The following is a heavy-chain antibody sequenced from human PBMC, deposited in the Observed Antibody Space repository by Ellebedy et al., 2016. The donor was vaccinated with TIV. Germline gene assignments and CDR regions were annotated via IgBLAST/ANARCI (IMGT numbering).Heavy chain of an antibody. CDR2: IYDGGTT. D-gene: IGHD4-17*01. Sequence: GESLKISCAASGFTVSSNFMTWVRQPPGKGLEWVSVIYDGGTTYYANSVKGRFTISRQKSKNSLDLQMNNLRVEDTAVYYCARATVTPILDYWGQGTLVTVSS. CDR1: GFTVSSNF. J-gene: IGHJ4*02. V-gene: IGHV3-53*04. CDR3: ARATVTPILDY.